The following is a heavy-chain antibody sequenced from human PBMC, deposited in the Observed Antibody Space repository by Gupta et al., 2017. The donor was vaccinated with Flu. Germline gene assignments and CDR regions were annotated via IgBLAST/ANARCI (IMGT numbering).Heavy chain of an antibody. J-gene: IGHJ6*02. CDR2: IKQDGSEK. CDR1: GFTFSIYW. D-gene: IGHD6-13*01. V-gene: IGHV3-7*01. CDR3: ARLKHYTAGGTYYYYGLDV. Sequence: EVQLVESGGGLVQSGGSLRLSCAASGFTFSIYWMSWVRQAPGKGLEWVANIKQDGSEKYHVDSVKGRFIISRDNAKNSLYLQMNSLRAEDTAVYYCARLKHYTAGGTYYYYGLDVWGQGTTVTVSS.